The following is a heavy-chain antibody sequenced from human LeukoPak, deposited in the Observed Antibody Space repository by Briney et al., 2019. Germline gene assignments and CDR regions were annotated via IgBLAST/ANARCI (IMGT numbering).Heavy chain of an antibody. V-gene: IGHV3-53*01. CDR3: VRGLSGVSSWYFDL. J-gene: IGHJ2*01. CDR1: GFTISTNY. Sequence: GGSLRLSCAASGFTISTNYLSWVRQAPGKGLVWVSALHSGGHTFYADSVRGRFIISRDISKNTLHLQMNDLGAEDTALYYCVRGLSGVSSWYFDLWGRGTLVSVSS. D-gene: IGHD7-27*01. CDR2: LHSGGHT.